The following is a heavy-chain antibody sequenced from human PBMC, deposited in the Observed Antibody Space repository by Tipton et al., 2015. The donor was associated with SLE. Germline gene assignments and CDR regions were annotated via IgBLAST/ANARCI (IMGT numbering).Heavy chain of an antibody. V-gene: IGHV1-46*01. CDR3: ARGWIQLWGHDAFDI. Sequence: QLVQSGAEVKKPGASVKVSCKASGYTFTSYYMHWVRQAPGQGLEWMGIINPSGGSTSYAQKFQGRVTMTRDTSTSTVYMELSSLRSEDTAVYYCARGWIQLWGHDAFDIWGQGTMVTVSS. J-gene: IGHJ3*02. CDR1: GYTFTSYY. D-gene: IGHD5-18*01. CDR2: INPSGGST.